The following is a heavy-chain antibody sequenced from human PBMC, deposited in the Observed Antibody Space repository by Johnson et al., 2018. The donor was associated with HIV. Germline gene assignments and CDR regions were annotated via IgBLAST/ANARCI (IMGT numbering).Heavy chain of an antibody. CDR3: ARDRARWSSGWYNDAFDV. D-gene: IGHD6-19*01. Sequence: QVQLVESGGGLIQPGGSLRLSCAASEFTFSTYGIHWVRQAPGKGLEWVSFIRYDGKDKYYAAFVKGRFTISRDNSKKTLYLQMNSLRVEDTALYYCARDRARWSSGWYNDAFDVWGQGTMVTVSS. CDR2: IRYDGKDK. V-gene: IGHV3-30*02. CDR1: EFTFSTYG. J-gene: IGHJ3*01.